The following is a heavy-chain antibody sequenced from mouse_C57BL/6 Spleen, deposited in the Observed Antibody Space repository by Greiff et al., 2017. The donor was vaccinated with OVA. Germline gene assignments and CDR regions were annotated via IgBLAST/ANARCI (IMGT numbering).Heavy chain of an antibody. J-gene: IGHJ3*01. CDR3: TRGAY. CDR2: IDPENGDT. V-gene: IGHV14-4*01. CDR1: GFNIKDDY. Sequence: EVKVVESGAELVRPGASVKLSCTASGFNIKDDYMHWVKQRPEQGLEWIGWIDPENGDTEYAAKFQGKATITADTSSNNAYLQLSSLTSEDTAVYYGTRGAYWGQGTLVTVSA.